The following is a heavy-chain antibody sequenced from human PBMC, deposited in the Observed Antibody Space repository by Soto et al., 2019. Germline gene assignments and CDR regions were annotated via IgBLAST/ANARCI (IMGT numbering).Heavy chain of an antibody. J-gene: IGHJ4*02. CDR2: FRSSGDGGTT. V-gene: IGHV3-23*01. D-gene: IGHD3-10*01. CDR3: AKKVNSGPGSQYFDY. CDR1: GFTFSGYS. Sequence: GGSLRLSCAASGFTFSGYSMSWVRQAPGKGLEWVSGFRSSGDGGTTYYADSVRGRFTISRDNSKNTLFLQMNSLRAEDTAIYYCAKKVNSGPGSQYFDYWGQGTLVTVSS.